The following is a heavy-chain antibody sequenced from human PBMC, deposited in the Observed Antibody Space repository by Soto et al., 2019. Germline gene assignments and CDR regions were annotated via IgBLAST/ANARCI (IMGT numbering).Heavy chain of an antibody. CDR2: IKQDGSEK. J-gene: IGHJ5*02. D-gene: IGHD1-7*01. CDR3: ARDGHGELELERDNWFDP. CDR1: GFTFSSYW. V-gene: IGHV3-7*01. Sequence: GGSLRLSCAASGFTFSSYWMSWVRQAPGKGLEWVANIKQDGSEKYYVDSVKGRFTISRDNAKNSLYLQMNSLRAEDTAVYYCARDGHGELELERDNWFDPWGQGTLVTVSS.